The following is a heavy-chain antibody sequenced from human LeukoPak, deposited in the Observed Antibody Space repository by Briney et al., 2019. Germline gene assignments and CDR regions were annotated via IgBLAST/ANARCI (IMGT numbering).Heavy chain of an antibody. CDR1: DFSINSGW. Sequence: GGSLRLSCAVSDFSINSGWMWWGLQAPGKGLEWVSGISDSGVSTDYADSVKGRFTTSRDNSKNMVYLQMNTLRAEDTATYYCAKDRAPYIGNYNNWPHPWGQGTLVTVSS. D-gene: IGHD1-7*01. CDR3: AKDRAPYIGNYNNWPHP. CDR2: ISDSGVST. V-gene: IGHV3-23*01. J-gene: IGHJ5*02.